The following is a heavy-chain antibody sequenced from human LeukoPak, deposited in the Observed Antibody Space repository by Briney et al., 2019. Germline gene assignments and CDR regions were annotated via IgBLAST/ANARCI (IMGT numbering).Heavy chain of an antibody. CDR2: ISRDGKRQ. D-gene: IGHD2-21*02. V-gene: IGHV3-30*03. J-gene: IGHJ4*02. CDR1: GFIFNNYD. Sequence: GGSLRLSCATSGFIFNNYDPHWVRQAPGKGLEWLATISRDGKRQFYTDSVKGRFTISRDDSRNTLYLQMNSLRPEDTAVYYCARDRLNRAYCGNDCYSAAFDYWGQGALVTVSS. CDR3: ARDRLNRAYCGNDCYSAAFDY.